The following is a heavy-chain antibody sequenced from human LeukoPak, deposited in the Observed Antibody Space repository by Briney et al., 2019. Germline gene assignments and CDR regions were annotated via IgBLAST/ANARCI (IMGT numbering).Heavy chain of an antibody. CDR1: GGSISSSSYY. CDR2: IYYSGST. D-gene: IGHD3-22*01. J-gene: IGHJ4*02. V-gene: IGHV4-39*07. CDR3: ASRRKYYYDSSGYGY. Sequence: SETLSLTCTVSGGSISSSSYYWGWIRQPPGKGLEWIGSIYYSGSTYYNPSLKSRVTISVDTSKNQFSLKLSSVTAADTAVYYCASRRKYYYDSSGYGYWGQGTLVTVSS.